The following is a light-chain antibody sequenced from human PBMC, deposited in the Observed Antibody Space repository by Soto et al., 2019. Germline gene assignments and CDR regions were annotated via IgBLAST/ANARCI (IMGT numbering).Light chain of an antibody. Sequence: DIQMTQSPSSLSASVGDRVTITCQASQDISNYLNWYQQKPGKAPKLLSYDASNLETGVPSRFSVSGSGTDFTFTISSLQPEDIATYYCQQYDNLLFTFVPGTKVDIK. CDR2: DAS. V-gene: IGKV1-33*01. CDR1: QDISNY. CDR3: QQYDNLLFT. J-gene: IGKJ3*01.